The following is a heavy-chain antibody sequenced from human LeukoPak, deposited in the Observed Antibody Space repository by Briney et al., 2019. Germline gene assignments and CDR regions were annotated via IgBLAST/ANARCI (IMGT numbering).Heavy chain of an antibody. CDR3: ARWHSSGWFRFDS. J-gene: IGHJ4*02. V-gene: IGHV4-39*01. CDR1: GGSISSSSYC. D-gene: IGHD6-19*01. CDR2: IDYSGST. Sequence: SETLSLTCTVSGGSISSSSYCWGWIRQPPGKGLEWIGNIDYSGSTYYNPSFRSRVTISVDTSKNQFSLRLSSVTAADTAVYYCARWHSSGWFRFDSWGQGTLVTVSS.